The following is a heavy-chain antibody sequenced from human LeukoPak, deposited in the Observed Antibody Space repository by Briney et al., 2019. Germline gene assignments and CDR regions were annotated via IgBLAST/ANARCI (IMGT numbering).Heavy chain of an antibody. D-gene: IGHD3-10*01. CDR2: TWYDGSNK. J-gene: IGHJ4*02. CDR1: GFIFSSYG. CDR3: ARNLWFGEKRGLDY. V-gene: IGHV3-33*01. Sequence: GGSLRLSCAASGFIFSSYGMHWVRQAPGKGLEWVAVTWYDGSNKYYADAVKGRFTISRDNSKNTLYLQMNSLRAEDTAVYFCARNLWFGEKRGLDYWGQGTLVTVSS.